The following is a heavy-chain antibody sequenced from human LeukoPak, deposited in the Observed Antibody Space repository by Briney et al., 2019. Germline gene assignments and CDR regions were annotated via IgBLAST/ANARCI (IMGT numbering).Heavy chain of an antibody. J-gene: IGHJ4*02. CDR2: ISYDGSNK. V-gene: IGHV3-30-3*01. CDR3: ARPGKRYFDWLLRPLDY. Sequence: GRSLRLSCAASGFTFSSYAMHWVRQAPGKGLEWVAVISYDGSNKYYADSVKGRFTISRDNSKNTLYLQMNSLRAEDTAVYYCARPGKRYFDWLLRPLDYWGQGTLVTVSS. D-gene: IGHD3-9*01. CDR1: GFTFSSYA.